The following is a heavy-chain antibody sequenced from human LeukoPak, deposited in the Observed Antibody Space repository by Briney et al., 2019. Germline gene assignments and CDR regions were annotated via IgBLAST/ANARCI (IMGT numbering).Heavy chain of an antibody. J-gene: IGHJ4*02. Sequence: GGSLRLSCTASGFTFAGYGMHWVRQAPGKGLEWVAVISYDGSNKYYADSVKGRFTISRDNSKNTLYLQMNSLRAEDTAVYYCAKERVGALLDYWGQGTLVTVSS. CDR1: GFTFAGYG. CDR3: AKERVGALLDY. CDR2: ISYDGSNK. D-gene: IGHD1-26*01. V-gene: IGHV3-30*18.